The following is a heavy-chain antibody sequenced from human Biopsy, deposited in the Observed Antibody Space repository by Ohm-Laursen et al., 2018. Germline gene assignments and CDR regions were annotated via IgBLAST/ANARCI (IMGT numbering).Heavy chain of an antibody. V-gene: IGHV4-31*01. CDR1: GGSISSGGSY. CDR2: IFNSANT. J-gene: IGHJ5*02. CDR3: ARGDYFDSNGYFWFDP. Sequence: PSQTLSLTCTVSGGSISSGGSYWSWIRQRPGKGLEWIGYIFNSANTYYNPSLKNLITISGDTSKNQFSLKLNSVTAADTVVYYCARGDYFDSNGYFWFDPWGQGTLVTVSS. D-gene: IGHD3-22*01.